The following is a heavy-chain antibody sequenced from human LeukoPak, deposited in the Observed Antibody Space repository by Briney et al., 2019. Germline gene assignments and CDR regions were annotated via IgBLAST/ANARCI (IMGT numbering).Heavy chain of an antibody. D-gene: IGHD6-19*01. CDR3: ARAGWYRFDY. V-gene: IGHV3-74*01. Sequence: PGGSLRLSCATPGFTFSSYGMHWVRQAPGKGLVWVARMNSDETTTNYADSVKGRFTISRDNAKNTLFVQMNSLGAEDTAVYYCARAGWYRFDYWGQGTVVTVSS. CDR1: GFTFSSYG. CDR2: MNSDETTT. J-gene: IGHJ4*02.